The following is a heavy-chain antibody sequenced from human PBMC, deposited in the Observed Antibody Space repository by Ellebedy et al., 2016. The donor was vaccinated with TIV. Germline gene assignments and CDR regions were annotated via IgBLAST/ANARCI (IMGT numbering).Heavy chain of an antibody. Sequence: GESLKISCETSGFTFGISWMDWVRQAPGKGLEWVANIKYDGYEKYYVDSVKGRFTISRDNAQNTLFLQMNSLRVEDTAVYYCARGWSTPDSWGQGTLVIVSS. D-gene: IGHD2-15*01. CDR3: ARGWSTPDS. V-gene: IGHV3-7*01. CDR1: GFTFGISW. CDR2: IKYDGYEK. J-gene: IGHJ4*02.